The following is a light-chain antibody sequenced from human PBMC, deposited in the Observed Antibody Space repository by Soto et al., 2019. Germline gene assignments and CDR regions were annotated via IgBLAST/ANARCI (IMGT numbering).Light chain of an antibody. J-gene: IGKJ1*01. V-gene: IGKV1-5*03. CDR2: KAS. Sequence: DIQMTQSHSTLSASLLEGVTIICRASQTISSWLAWYQQKPGKAPKLLIYKASTLKSGVPSRFSGSGSGTEFTLTISSLQPDDFATYYCQQYNSYSFGQGTKVDIK. CDR1: QTISSW. CDR3: QQYNSYS.